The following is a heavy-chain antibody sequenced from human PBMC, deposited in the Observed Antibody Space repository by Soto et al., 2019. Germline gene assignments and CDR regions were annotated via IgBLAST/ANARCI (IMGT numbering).Heavy chain of an antibody. CDR3: AAGGVAAPFDY. CDR1: GGSFSDYY. J-gene: IGHJ4*02. D-gene: IGHD2-15*01. V-gene: IGHV4-34*01. Sequence: SETLSLTCAVYGGSFSDYYWSWIRQPPGKGLEWIGEINHSGTTNYNPSLKSRVTISVDTSKNQFSLKLSSVTAADTAVYYCAAGGVAAPFDYWGQGTLVTVSS. CDR2: INHSGTT.